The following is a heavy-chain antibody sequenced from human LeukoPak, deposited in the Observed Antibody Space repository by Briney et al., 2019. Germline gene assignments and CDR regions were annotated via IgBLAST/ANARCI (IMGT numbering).Heavy chain of an antibody. CDR1: GFTFSSYW. D-gene: IGHD4-23*01. J-gene: IGHJ4*02. CDR2: IASDGSSA. CDR3: ARGRPHGNDY. Sequence: GSLRLSCAASGFTFSSYWMNWVRQAPGKGLVWVSRIASDGSSATYADSVKGRFSISRDNAKNTLYLQMNSLRVEDTAVYYCARGRPHGNDYWGQGTLVTVSS. V-gene: IGHV3-74*01.